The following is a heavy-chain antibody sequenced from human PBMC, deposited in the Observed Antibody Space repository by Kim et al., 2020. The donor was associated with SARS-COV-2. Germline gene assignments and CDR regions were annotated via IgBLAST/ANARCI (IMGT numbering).Heavy chain of an antibody. CDR3: ARVAPAWGQLGDY. Sequence: AQKFQGRVPMTRDTSTSTVYMELSSLRSEDTAVYYCARVAPAWGQLGDYWGQGTLVTVSS. D-gene: IGHD6-6*01. V-gene: IGHV1-46*01. J-gene: IGHJ4*02.